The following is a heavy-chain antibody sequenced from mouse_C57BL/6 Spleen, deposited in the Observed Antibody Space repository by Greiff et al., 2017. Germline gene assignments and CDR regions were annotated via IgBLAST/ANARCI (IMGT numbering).Heavy chain of an antibody. Sequence: VKVVESGAELVRPGTSVKVSCKASGYAFTNYLIEWVKQRPGQGLEWIGVINPGSGGTNYNEKFKGKATLTADKSSSTAYMQLSSLTSEDSAVYFCARGVTTVVADYWGQGTTLTVSS. V-gene: IGHV1-54*01. CDR1: GYAFTNYL. D-gene: IGHD1-1*01. CDR3: ARGVTTVVADY. CDR2: INPGSGGT. J-gene: IGHJ2*01.